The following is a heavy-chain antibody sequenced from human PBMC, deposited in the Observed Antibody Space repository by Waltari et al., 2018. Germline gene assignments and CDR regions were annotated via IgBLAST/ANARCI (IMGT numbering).Heavy chain of an antibody. CDR1: EFTFNKYA. V-gene: IGHV3-23*01. D-gene: IGHD6-13*01. J-gene: IGHJ6*02. Sequence: EVHLSESGGGLVHPGGSLRLSCAASEFTFNKYAMSWVRQAPGKGLEWVSGISSSGGVTYYAASVKGRFTISRDNFNNILYLQMSSLRVDDTALYYCVKERGDSSTWYFYYGIDVWGQGTTVIVSS. CDR2: ISSSGGVT. CDR3: VKERGDSSTWYFYYGIDV.